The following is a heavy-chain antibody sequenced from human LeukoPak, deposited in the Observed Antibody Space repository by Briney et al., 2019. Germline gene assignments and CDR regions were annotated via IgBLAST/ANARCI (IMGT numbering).Heavy chain of an antibody. J-gene: IGHJ4*02. D-gene: IGHD1-26*01. CDR3: AKVRNPWGSYSIFDY. Sequence: PGGSLRLSCAASGFTFSSYAMSWVRQAPGKGLEWVSAISGSGGSTYYADSVKGRFTISRDNSKNTLYLQMNSLRAEDTAVYYCAKVRNPWGSYSIFDYWGQGTLVTVSS. CDR1: GFTFSSYA. CDR2: ISGSGGST. V-gene: IGHV3-23*01.